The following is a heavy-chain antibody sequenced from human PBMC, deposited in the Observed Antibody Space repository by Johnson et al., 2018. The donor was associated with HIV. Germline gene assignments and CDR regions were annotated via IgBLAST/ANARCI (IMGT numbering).Heavy chain of an antibody. D-gene: IGHD3-16*02. CDR1: GFTVSSNY. V-gene: IGHV3-66*01. J-gene: IGHJ3*01. Sequence: MLLVESGGGLVQPGGSLRLSCAASGFTVSSNYMSWVRQAPGKGLAWVSVFYGGGDIYYADSVKGRFTISRDNTHNSVYLQMNSPTAEDTAVYYCARESLRTSVTFDVGGQGTMVSVSS. CDR3: ARESLRTSVTFDV. CDR2: FYGGGDI.